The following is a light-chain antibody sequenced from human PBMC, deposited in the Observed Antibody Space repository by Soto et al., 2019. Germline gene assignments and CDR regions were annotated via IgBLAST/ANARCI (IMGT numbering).Light chain of an antibody. CDR2: AAS. V-gene: IGKV3-20*01. CDR3: QQYGSSPRT. CDR1: QSVRSSY. Sequence: EIVLTQSPGTLSLSPGKRATLSCRASQSVRSSYLAWYQQTPGQTPRLLIYAASSRATGIPDRFSGSGSGTDFSLTISRLEAEDFAVYYCQQYGSSPRTFGQGTKVDIK. J-gene: IGKJ1*01.